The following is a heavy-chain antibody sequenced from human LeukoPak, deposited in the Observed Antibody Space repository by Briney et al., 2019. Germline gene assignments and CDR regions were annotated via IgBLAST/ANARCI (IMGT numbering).Heavy chain of an antibody. D-gene: IGHD3-22*01. V-gene: IGHV3-21*01. CDR1: GFDFSSYS. J-gene: IGHJ4*02. CDR3: ARDPMEYYYDSSGYSWRGYYFDY. Sequence: IPGGSLRLSCAASGFDFSSYSMNWVRQAPGKGLEWVSSISSSSSYIYYTDSVKGRFTISRDNSKNTLYLQMNSLRAEDTAVYYCARDPMEYYYDSSGYSWRGYYFDYWGQGTLVTVSS. CDR2: ISSSSSYI.